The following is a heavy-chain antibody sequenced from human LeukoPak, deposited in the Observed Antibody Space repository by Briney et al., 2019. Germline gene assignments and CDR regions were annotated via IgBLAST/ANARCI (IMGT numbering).Heavy chain of an antibody. D-gene: IGHD2-15*01. CDR2: ISTYNGHT. Sequence: ASVKVSCKASGYTFTSYGISWVRQAPGQGLEWMGWISTYNGHTNYAQKVQGRVTVTTDTSTSTAYMELRSLRSDDTAVYYCARVDVVVVAADRRNWFDPWGQGTLVTVSS. CDR1: GYTFTSYG. J-gene: IGHJ5*02. V-gene: IGHV1-18*01. CDR3: ARVDVVVVAADRRNWFDP.